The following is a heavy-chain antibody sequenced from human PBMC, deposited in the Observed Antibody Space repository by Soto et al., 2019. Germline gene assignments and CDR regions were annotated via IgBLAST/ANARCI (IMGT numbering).Heavy chain of an antibody. CDR2: ISYDGSNK. CDR1: GFTFSSYG. CDR3: AKGVGYYDFWSGYYTGNWFDP. Sequence: QVQLVESGGGVVQPGRSLRLSCAASGFTFSSYGMHWVRQAPGKGLEWVAVISYDGSNKYYADSVKGRFTISRDNSKNTLYLQMNSLRAEDTAVYYCAKGVGYYDFWSGYYTGNWFDPWGQGTLVTVSS. V-gene: IGHV3-30*18. D-gene: IGHD3-3*01. J-gene: IGHJ5*02.